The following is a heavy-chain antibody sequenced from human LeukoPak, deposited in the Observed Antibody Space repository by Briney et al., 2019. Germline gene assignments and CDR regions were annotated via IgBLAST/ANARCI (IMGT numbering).Heavy chain of an antibody. CDR2: IRGSGVNT. D-gene: IGHD4-17*01. Sequence: GGSLRLSCTASGFSFSAYAMMWVRQASGKGPEWVSAIRGSGVNTYYADSVKGRFTISRDNSKYTLFLQMNSLRAEDTAVYYCARDPNGDYIGAFDMWGPGTMVTVSS. V-gene: IGHV3-23*01. J-gene: IGHJ3*02. CDR3: ARDPNGDYIGAFDM. CDR1: GFSFSAYA.